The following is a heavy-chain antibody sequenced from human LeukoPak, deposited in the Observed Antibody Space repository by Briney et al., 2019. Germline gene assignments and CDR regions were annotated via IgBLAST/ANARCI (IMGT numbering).Heavy chain of an antibody. J-gene: IGHJ1*01. V-gene: IGHV4-39*07. CDR2: IYYSGST. D-gene: IGHD2-2*02. Sequence: SETLSLTCTVSGGSISSSSYYWGWIRQPPGKGLEWIGSIYYSGSTYYNPSLKSRVTISVDTSKNQFSLKLSSVTAADTAVYYCARVVPAAIPGYFQHWGQGTLVTVSS. CDR3: ARVVPAAIPGYFQH. CDR1: GGSISSSSYY.